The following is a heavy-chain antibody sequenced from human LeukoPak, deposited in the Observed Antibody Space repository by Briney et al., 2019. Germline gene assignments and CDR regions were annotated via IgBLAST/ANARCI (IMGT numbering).Heavy chain of an antibody. D-gene: IGHD3-16*02. V-gene: IGHV4-4*07. CDR2: IYTTGRT. Sequence: SETLSLMCSVSGGSINSYWWSWIRQPAGKGLEFIGCIYTTGRTNYNPSLKSRVSMSVDTSKNQFSLELRSVTAADTAVYFCARAGYTISSYRFDFWGQGALVTVSS. CDR3: ARAGYTISSYRFDF. CDR1: GGSINSYW. J-gene: IGHJ4*02.